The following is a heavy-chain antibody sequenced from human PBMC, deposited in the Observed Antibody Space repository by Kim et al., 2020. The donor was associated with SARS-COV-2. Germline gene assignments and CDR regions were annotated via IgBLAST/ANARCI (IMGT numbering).Heavy chain of an antibody. CDR3: ASRGAYDIVVVPAARLAFDI. D-gene: IGHD2-2*01. CDR2: IYSGGST. J-gene: IGHJ3*02. V-gene: IGHV3-66*01. CDR1: GFTVSSNY. Sequence: GGSLRLSCAASGFTVSSNYMSWVRQAPGQGLEWVSVIYSGGSTYYADSVKGRFTISRDNSKNTLYLQMNSLRAEDPAVYYCASRGAYDIVVVPAARLAFDIWGQGTMVTVSS.